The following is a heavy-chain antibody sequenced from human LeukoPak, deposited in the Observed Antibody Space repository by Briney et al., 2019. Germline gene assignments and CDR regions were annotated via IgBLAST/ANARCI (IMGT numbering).Heavy chain of an antibody. CDR2: IYAGGST. Sequence: GGSLRLSCAASGFSFSSFNVNWVRRAPGKGLEWVSVIYAGGSTYYADSVKGRFTISRDNSKNTLYLQMNSLRVEDTAVYYCARGRPGDYFDYWGQGTLVTVSS. CDR3: ARGRPGDYFDY. V-gene: IGHV3-66*01. D-gene: IGHD6-25*01. J-gene: IGHJ4*02. CDR1: GFSFSSFN.